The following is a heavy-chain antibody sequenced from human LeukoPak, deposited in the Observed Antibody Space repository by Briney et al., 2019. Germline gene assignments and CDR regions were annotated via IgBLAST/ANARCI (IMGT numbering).Heavy chain of an antibody. Sequence: GSSVKVSCKASGGTFSSYTISWVRQAPGQGLEWMGRIIPILGIANYAQKFQGRVTITADKSTSTAYMELSSLRSADTAVYYCAREIVGAKKANLDYWGQGTLVTVSS. V-gene: IGHV1-69*04. CDR1: GGTFSSYT. D-gene: IGHD1-26*01. CDR3: AREIVGAKKANLDY. CDR2: IIPILGIA. J-gene: IGHJ4*02.